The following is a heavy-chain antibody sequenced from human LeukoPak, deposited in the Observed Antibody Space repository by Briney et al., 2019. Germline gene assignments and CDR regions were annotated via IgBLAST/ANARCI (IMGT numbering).Heavy chain of an antibody. CDR1: GYSFTSHD. Sequence: ASVTVSCKASGYSFTSHDINWVRQADGQGLEWMGWMKPNNGKTGYAQKFQGRVTMTSDTSISTAYMELSSLKSEDTAVYYCVRWADTPFDYWGQGTLVTVSS. J-gene: IGHJ4*02. D-gene: IGHD5-18*01. V-gene: IGHV1-8*01. CDR2: MKPNNGKT. CDR3: VRWADTPFDY.